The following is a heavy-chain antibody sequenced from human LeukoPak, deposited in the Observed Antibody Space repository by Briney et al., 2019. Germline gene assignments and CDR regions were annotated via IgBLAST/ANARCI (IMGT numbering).Heavy chain of an antibody. CDR1: GFTFSSYS. J-gene: IGHJ4*02. CDR3: ARDTLGYSYGYGDY. D-gene: IGHD5-18*01. Sequence: PGGSLRLSCAASGFTFSSYSMSWVRQAPGKGLEWVSSISSSSSYIYYADSVKGRFTISRDNAKNSLYLQMNSLRAEDTAVYYCARDTLGYSYGYGDYWGQGTLATVSS. V-gene: IGHV3-21*01. CDR2: ISSSSSYI.